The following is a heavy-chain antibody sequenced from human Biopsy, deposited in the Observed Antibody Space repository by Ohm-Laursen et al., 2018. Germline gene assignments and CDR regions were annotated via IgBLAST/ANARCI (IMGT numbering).Heavy chain of an antibody. CDR1: GFTFKNYA. CDR3: GSDLNGDPSACDY. V-gene: IGHV3-23*01. CDR2: IDSSDAST. J-gene: IGHJ4*02. Sequence: SLRLSCAASGFTFKNYAMNWVRQAPGKGLDWVSSIDSSDASTFYADSVKGRFTISRDNFKNTLFLQMNSLRAADAAIYYCGSDLNGDPSACDYWGQGTPVTVSS. D-gene: IGHD3-10*01.